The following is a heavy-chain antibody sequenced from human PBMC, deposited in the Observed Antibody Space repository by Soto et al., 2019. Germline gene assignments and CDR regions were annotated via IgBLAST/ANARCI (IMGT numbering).Heavy chain of an antibody. J-gene: IGHJ5*02. V-gene: IGHV3-21*01. CDR1: GFTFSKYS. CDR2: ISSGSSYI. Sequence: ESGGGLVKPGGSLRLSCVASGFTFSKYSMNWVRQAPDTGLEWVSAISSGSSYIYYADSVKGRFTISRDNGENSLYLQMNSLRTEDTAIYYCARQPCSSPSCYPNYFDPWGQGTLVTVSS. CDR3: ARQPCSSPSCYPNYFDP. D-gene: IGHD2-2*01.